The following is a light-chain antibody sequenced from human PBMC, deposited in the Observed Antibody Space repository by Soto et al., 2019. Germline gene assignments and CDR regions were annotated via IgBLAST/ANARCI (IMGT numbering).Light chain of an antibody. Sequence: DIQMTQSPSSLSASVGDRVTITCRASQSISSYLNWYQQKPGKAPKLLIYAASSLRSGVPSRFSGSGSGTDFTLTISSLQPEDFATYYCQQSYSTPLDTFGQGTKLEIK. CDR3: QQSYSTPLDT. J-gene: IGKJ2*01. CDR1: QSISSY. CDR2: AAS. V-gene: IGKV1-39*01.